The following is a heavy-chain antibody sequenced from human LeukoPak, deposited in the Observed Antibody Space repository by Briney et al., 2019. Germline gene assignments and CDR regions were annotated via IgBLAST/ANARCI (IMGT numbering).Heavy chain of an antibody. V-gene: IGHV3-23*01. CDR3: TNQPILAGSIDS. Sequence: GGSLRLSCATSGFTFNTYAMNWVRQAPGKGLEWVSTINDAGRTTYYADSVKGRFTISRDNSKNTVHLQMNNLRAEDTALYYCTNQPILAGSIDSWGQGTLVTVSS. CDR2: INDAGRTT. D-gene: IGHD3-9*01. CDR1: GFTFNTYA. J-gene: IGHJ4*02.